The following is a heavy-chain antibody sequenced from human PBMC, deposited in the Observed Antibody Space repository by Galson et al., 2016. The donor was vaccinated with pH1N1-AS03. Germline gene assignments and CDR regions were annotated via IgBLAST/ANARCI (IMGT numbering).Heavy chain of an antibody. CDR3: ALTMGGTPDLGY. J-gene: IGHJ4*02. D-gene: IGHD1-26*01. CDR1: GGSITRSGLS. V-gene: IGHV4-39*01. CDR2: IYYTGSP. Sequence: SETLSLTCSVSGGSITRSGLSWGWIRQPPGKGLEWIGNIYYTGSPNYNPSLRSRVTISRDTSKNQFFLKVTSVTAADTAVYYCALTMGGTPDLGYWGQGILVTVSS.